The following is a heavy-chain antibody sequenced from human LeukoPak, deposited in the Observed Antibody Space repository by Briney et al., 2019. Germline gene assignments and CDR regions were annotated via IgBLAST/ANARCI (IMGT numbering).Heavy chain of an antibody. V-gene: IGHV3-23*01. CDR3: AKDRPYGSYYYFDY. CDR1: GFLFSSYW. D-gene: IGHD1-26*01. J-gene: IGHJ4*02. CDR2: ISGSGGST. Sequence: GGSLRLSCTTSGFLFSSYWMSWVRQAPGKGLEWVSAISGSGGSTYYADSVKGRFTISRDNSKNTLYLQMNSLRAEDTAVYYCAKDRPYGSYYYFDYWGQGTLVTVSS.